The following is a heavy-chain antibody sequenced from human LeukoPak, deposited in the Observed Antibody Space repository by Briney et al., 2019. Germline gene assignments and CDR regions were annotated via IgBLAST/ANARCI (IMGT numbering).Heavy chain of an antibody. CDR1: GFTFSNYG. J-gene: IGHJ4*02. CDR2: IWYDGSNK. Sequence: GGSLRLSCAASGFTFSNYGVHWVRQAPGKGLEWVALIWYDGSNKYYADSVKGRFTISRDNSKSALDLEMNSLRAEDTAVYYCARERLSFGGYDYWGQGILVTVSS. D-gene: IGHD3-10*01. CDR3: ARERLSFGGYDY. V-gene: IGHV3-33*01.